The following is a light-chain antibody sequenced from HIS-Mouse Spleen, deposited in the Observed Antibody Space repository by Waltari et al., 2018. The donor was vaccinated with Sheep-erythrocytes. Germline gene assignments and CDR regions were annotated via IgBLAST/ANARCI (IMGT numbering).Light chain of an antibody. V-gene: IGKV3-15*01. J-gene: IGKJ1*01. CDR1: QSVSSN. CDR3: QQYNNWPPWT. CDR2: CAS. Sequence: PATLSVSPGERATLSCRASQSVSSNLAWYQQKPGQAPRLLIYCASTRATGIPARFSGSGSGTEFTLTISSMQSEDFAVYYCQQYNNWPPWTFGQGTKVEIK.